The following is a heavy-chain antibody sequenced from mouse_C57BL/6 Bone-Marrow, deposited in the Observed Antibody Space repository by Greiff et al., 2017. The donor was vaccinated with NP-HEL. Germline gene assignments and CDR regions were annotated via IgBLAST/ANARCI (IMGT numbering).Heavy chain of an antibody. CDR2: INPNNGGT. Sequence: EVQLQQSGPELVKPGASVKIPCKASGYTFTDYNMDWVKQSHGKSLEWIGDINPNNGGTIYNQKFKGKATLTVDKSSSTAYMELRSLTSEDTAVYYCAREGVLGVWFAYWGQGTLVTVSA. CDR1: GYTFTDYN. CDR3: AREGVLGVWFAY. J-gene: IGHJ3*01. D-gene: IGHD4-1*01. V-gene: IGHV1-18*01.